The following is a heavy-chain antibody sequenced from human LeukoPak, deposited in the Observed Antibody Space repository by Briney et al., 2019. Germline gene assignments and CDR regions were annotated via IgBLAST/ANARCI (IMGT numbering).Heavy chain of an antibody. V-gene: IGHV3-21*01. CDR2: ISSSSSYI. CDR3: ARSSVNYYDSSNWFDP. Sequence: GGSLRLSCAASGFTFSSYAMSWVRQAPGKGLEWVSSISSSSSYIYYADSVKGRFTISRDNAKNSLYLQMNSLRAEDTAVYYCARSSVNYYDSSNWFDPWGQGTLVTVSS. CDR1: GFTFSSYA. D-gene: IGHD3-22*01. J-gene: IGHJ5*02.